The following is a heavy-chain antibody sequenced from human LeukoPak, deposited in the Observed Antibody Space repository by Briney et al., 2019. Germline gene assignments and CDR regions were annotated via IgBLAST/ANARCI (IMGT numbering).Heavy chain of an antibody. CDR3: ARVTITSAFDI. J-gene: IGHJ3*02. Sequence: PSETLSLTCAVSGGSISSGGYSWSWIRQPPGKGLEWIGYIYHSGRTYYNPSLKSRVTISIDRSKNQFSLRLSSVTAADTAVYYCARVTITSAFDIWGQGTVVNVSS. CDR2: IYHSGRT. V-gene: IGHV4-30-2*01. D-gene: IGHD4/OR15-4a*01. CDR1: GGSISSGGYS.